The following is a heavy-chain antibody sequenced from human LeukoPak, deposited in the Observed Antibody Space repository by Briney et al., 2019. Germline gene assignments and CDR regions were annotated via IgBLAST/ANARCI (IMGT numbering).Heavy chain of an antibody. CDR1: GYTLTELS. Sequence: GASVRVSCKFSGYTLTELSMHWVRQAPGKGLEWMGGFDPEDGETIYAQKFQGRVTMTEDTSTDTAYMELSSLRSEDTAVYYCATCHSSTRSHYYMDVWGKGTTVTVSS. J-gene: IGHJ6*03. V-gene: IGHV1-24*01. CDR2: FDPEDGET. D-gene: IGHD2-2*01. CDR3: ATCHSSTRSHYYMDV.